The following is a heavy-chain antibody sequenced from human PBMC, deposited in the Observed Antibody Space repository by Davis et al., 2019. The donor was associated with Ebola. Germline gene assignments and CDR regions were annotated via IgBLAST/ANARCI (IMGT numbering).Heavy chain of an antibody. J-gene: IGHJ6*02. CDR2: IKQDGSEK. V-gene: IGHV3-7*01. CDR1: GFTFSSYW. CDR3: ARDTSHQLPHWLYYFYGMDV. D-gene: IGHD2-2*01. Sequence: GGSLRLSCAASGFTFSSYWMSWVRQAPGPGLEWVANIKQDGSEKYYVDSVKGRFTISRDNTKNTLYLQMNSLRGEDTAIYYCARDTSHQLPHWLYYFYGMDVWGQGTTVTVSS.